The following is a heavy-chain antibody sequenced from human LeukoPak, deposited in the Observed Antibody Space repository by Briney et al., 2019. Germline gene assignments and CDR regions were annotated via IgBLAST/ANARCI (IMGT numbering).Heavy chain of an antibody. Sequence: KASETLSLTCTVSGGSISSGSYYWSWIRQPAGKGLEWIGRIYTSGSTNYNPSLKSRVTISVDTSKNQFSLKLSSVTAADTAVYYCAREVKVSDVWFGELPHNWFDPWGQGTLVTVSS. CDR2: IYTSGST. CDR1: GGSISSGSYY. CDR3: AREVKVSDVWFGELPHNWFDP. V-gene: IGHV4-61*02. J-gene: IGHJ5*02. D-gene: IGHD3-10*01.